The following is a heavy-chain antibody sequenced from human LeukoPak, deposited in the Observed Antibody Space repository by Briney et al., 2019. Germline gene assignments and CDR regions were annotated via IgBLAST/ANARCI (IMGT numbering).Heavy chain of an antibody. V-gene: IGHV4-39*07. CDR2: IFYSGST. CDR3: AKSIGYGLVDI. CDR1: GGSISTSNYY. Sequence: SETLSLTCTVSGGSISTSNYYWGWIRQPPGKGLEWIGYIFYSGSTYYSPSLRSRVTISLDTSRNQFSLKLNSVTAADTAVYYCAKSIGYGLVDIWGQGTMVTVSS. J-gene: IGHJ3*02. D-gene: IGHD3-10*01.